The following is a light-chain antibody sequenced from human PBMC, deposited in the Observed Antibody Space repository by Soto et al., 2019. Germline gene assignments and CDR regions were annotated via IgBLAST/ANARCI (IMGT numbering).Light chain of an antibody. CDR2: AAS. CDR1: QNIITY. Sequence: DVQLTQSPSSLSVFVGDSVTVTCRASQNIITYLHWYHQKPGEAPTLLINAASTLQSGVPSRFSGSGSGTDFTLTINSLQPEDVGTYYCQQSYSNLTFGQGTTVEIK. CDR3: QQSYSNLT. J-gene: IGKJ1*01. V-gene: IGKV1-39*01.